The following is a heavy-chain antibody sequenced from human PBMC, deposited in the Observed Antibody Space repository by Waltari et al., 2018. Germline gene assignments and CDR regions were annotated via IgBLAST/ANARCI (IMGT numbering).Heavy chain of an antibody. V-gene: IGHV4-34*01. J-gene: IGHJ4*02. CDR2: INHSGST. CDR1: GGSFSGYY. CDR3: ARGLQLQAY. D-gene: IGHD5-18*01. Sequence: QVQLQQWGAGLLKPSETLSLTCAAYGGSFSGYYWGWIRQPPGKGLEWIGEINHSGSTNYNPSLKSRVTISVDTSKNQFSLKLSSVTAADTAVYYCARGLQLQAYWGQGTLVTVSS.